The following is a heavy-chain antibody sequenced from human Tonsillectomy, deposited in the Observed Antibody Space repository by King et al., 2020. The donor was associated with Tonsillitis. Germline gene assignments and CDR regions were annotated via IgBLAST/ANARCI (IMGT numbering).Heavy chain of an antibody. CDR3: ARRLTGYSSGGFEDNWFDP. CDR2: IYYSGST. Sequence: VQLQESGPGLVKPSETLSLTCTVSGGSISSYYWSWIRQPPGKGLEWIGYIYYSGSTNYNPSLKSRVTISVDTSKNQFSLKLSSVTAADTAVYYCARRLTGYSSGGFEDNWFDPWGQGTLVTVSS. J-gene: IGHJ5*02. D-gene: IGHD6-19*01. V-gene: IGHV4-59*01. CDR1: GGSISSYY.